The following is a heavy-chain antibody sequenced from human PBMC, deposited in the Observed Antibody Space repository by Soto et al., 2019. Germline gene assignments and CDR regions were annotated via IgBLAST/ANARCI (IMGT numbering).Heavy chain of an antibody. CDR1: GASIRSSSHY. V-gene: IGHV4-39*01. CDR2: ISYSGTT. D-gene: IGHD6-6*01. J-gene: IGHJ4*02. Sequence: QLQLQQSGPGLVKPSETLSLTCTVSGASIRSSSHYWGWIRQPPGKGLEWTGSISYSGTTYYNPSLKSRVTISLDTSENQVSLKLSSVTAADTAVYYCARRGSSSSHWYFDYWGQGTLVTVSS. CDR3: ARRGSSSSHWYFDY.